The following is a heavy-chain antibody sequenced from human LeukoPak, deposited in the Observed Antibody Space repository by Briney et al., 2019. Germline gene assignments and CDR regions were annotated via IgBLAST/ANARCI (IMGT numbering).Heavy chain of an antibody. Sequence: GGSLRLSCAASGFTFSSYEMNWVRQAPGQGLELVSYISGSGSTIYYTDSVKGRFTISRDNAKNSLYLQMNSLRAEDTAIYYCVRDPGITGTSYWGQGTLVTVSS. CDR2: ISGSGSTI. CDR3: VRDPGITGTSY. D-gene: IGHD1-20*01. J-gene: IGHJ4*02. CDR1: GFTFSSYE. V-gene: IGHV3-48*03.